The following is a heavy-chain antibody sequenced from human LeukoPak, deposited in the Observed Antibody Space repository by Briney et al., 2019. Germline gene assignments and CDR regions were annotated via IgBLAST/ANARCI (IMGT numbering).Heavy chain of an antibody. CDR1: GFTFDDYA. J-gene: IGHJ4*02. V-gene: IGHV3-43D*04. Sequence: GGSLRLSCAASGFTFDDYAMHWVRQAPGKGLEWVSLISWDGGSTYYADSVKGQFTISRDNSKNSLYLQMNSLRAEDTALYYCAQDEGGPYDSSGYLDYWGQGTLVTVSS. CDR3: AQDEGGPYDSSGYLDY. D-gene: IGHD3-22*01. CDR2: ISWDGGST.